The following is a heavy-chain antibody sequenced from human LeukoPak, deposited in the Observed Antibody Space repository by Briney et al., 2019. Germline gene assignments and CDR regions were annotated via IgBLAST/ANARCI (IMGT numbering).Heavy chain of an antibody. CDR2: MYSRGSS. V-gene: IGHV3-66*02. Sequence: PGGSLRLSCTVSGFTVGNNYMSWVRQAPGKGLEWVALMYSRGSSHYADSVRGRLTISRDSSKNPVYLQMNSLTAEDTAVYYCARGQIVGVQGDFWGQGTLVTVSS. J-gene: IGHJ4*02. CDR3: ARGQIVGVQGDF. CDR1: GFTVGNNY. D-gene: IGHD1-26*01.